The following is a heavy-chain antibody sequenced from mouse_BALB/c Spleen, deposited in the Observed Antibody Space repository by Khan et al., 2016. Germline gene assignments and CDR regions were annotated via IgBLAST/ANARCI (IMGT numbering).Heavy chain of an antibody. CDR2: INTYSGES. V-gene: IGHV9-3-1*01. J-gene: IGHJ1*01. CDR3: ARYRYYYGSSRYFDV. Sequence: QVQLQQSGPELKRPGKTVKISCKASGYTFTNYGINWVKQAPGKGLKWMGWINTYSGESTYADDFKGRSAFSLETSANTAYLQINNLKNEDTATYFCARYRYYYGSSRYFDVWGAGTTVTVSS. CDR1: GYTFTNYG. D-gene: IGHD1-1*01.